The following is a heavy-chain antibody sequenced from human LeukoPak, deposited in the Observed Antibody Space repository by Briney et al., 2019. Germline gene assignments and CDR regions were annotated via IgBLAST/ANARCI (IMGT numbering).Heavy chain of an antibody. Sequence: ASVNVSCKASGYTFTSYGISWVRQAPGQGLEWMGWISAYNGNTNYAQKPQGRVTMTTDTSTSTAYMELRSLRSDDTAVYYCARSGGNYYDSSGYYYVGYWGQGTLVTVSS. CDR3: ARSGGNYYDSSGYYYVGY. V-gene: IGHV1-18*01. CDR1: GYTFTSYG. CDR2: ISAYNGNT. J-gene: IGHJ4*02. D-gene: IGHD3-22*01.